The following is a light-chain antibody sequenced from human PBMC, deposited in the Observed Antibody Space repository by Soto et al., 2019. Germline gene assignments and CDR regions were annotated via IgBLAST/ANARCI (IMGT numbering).Light chain of an antibody. Sequence: DIVMAQTPLSSPVTLAQAASISCRSSQSLVHADGNTYLSWFHQRPGQPPRLLIYKVSDRFSGVPDRISASGAGTDFTLTISRVEAEDVGVYYFMQGTQSHWTLGQGTQVEIK. J-gene: IGKJ1*01. V-gene: IGKV2-24*01. CDR3: MQGTQSHWT. CDR1: QSLVHADGNTY. CDR2: KVS.